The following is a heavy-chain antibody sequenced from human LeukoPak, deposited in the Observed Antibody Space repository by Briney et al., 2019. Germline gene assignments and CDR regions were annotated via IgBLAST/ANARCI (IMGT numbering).Heavy chain of an antibody. CDR1: GFTFSSYA. CDR3: AKRGGGSGLFDY. D-gene: IGHD3-10*01. Sequence: PGGSLSLSCAASGFTFSSYAISWVRQAPGKGLEWVSAISGSGGSTYYADSVKDRFTISSDNAKKTLYLEMNSLRAEGPAVYLCAKRGGGSGLFDYWGQGTLVTVSS. V-gene: IGHV3-23*01. CDR2: ISGSGGST. J-gene: IGHJ4*02.